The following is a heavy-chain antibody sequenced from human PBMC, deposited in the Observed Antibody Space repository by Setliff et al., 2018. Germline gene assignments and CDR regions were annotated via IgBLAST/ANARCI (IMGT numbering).Heavy chain of an antibody. CDR3: ARSENCYATHCSPYDY. V-gene: IGHV3-21*01. D-gene: IGHD2-15*01. J-gene: IGHJ4*02. CDR2: ISGRSSRI. Sequence: GGSLRLSCAASGFMFSSYSMNWVRQAPGKGLEWLSSISGRSSRIYYAGSVRGRFIISRDNAKNSLYLQLTSLRAEDTAVYFCARSENCYATHCSPYDYWGQGALVTVSS. CDR1: GFMFSSYS.